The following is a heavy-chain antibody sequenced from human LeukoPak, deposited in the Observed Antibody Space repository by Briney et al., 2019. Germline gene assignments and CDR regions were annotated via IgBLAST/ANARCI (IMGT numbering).Heavy chain of an antibody. J-gene: IGHJ4*02. CDR1: GFTLSSYA. Sequence: GGSLSLSCAASGFTLSSYAMSCVRQAPGKGLEWVAAISYSGGSTYYANSVKGRFTISRDNSKNTVYLQINGLRDGDTAVYYCAKYPGSGYYFDYWGQGTLVTVSS. V-gene: IGHV3-23*01. D-gene: IGHD6-19*01. CDR2: ISYSGGST. CDR3: AKYPGSGYYFDY.